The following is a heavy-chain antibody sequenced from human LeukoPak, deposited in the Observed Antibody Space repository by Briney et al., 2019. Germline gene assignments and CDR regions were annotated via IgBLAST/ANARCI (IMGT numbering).Heavy chain of an antibody. Sequence: AESLTLSCTASGGTFSSYYWSWIRQPPGKGLEWIGTINYSGSTYYKPSLKSRVTMSVDTSKNHFSLKLSAVTAADTAVYYCARHRGYSYGYQLLYFDLWGQGTLVTVSS. V-gene: IGHV4-59*04. CDR3: ARHRGYSYGYQLLYFDL. J-gene: IGHJ4*02. CDR2: INYSGST. CDR1: GGTFSSYY. D-gene: IGHD5-18*01.